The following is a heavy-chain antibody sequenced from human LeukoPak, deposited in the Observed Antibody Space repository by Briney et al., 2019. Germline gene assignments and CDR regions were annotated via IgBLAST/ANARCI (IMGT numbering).Heavy chain of an antibody. D-gene: IGHD6-13*01. CDR1: GGSISSYY. J-gene: IGHJ6*03. Sequence: SETLSLTCTVSGGSISSYYWSWIRQPAGKGLEWIGRIYTSGSTNYNPSLKSRVTMSVDTSKNQFSLKLSSETAADTAVYYCARDIWKIAAADYYYYMDVWGKGTTVTVSS. CDR2: IYTSGST. V-gene: IGHV4-4*07. CDR3: ARDIWKIAAADYYYYMDV.